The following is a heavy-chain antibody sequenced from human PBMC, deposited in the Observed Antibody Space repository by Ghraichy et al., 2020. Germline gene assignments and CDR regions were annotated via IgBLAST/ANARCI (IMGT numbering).Heavy chain of an antibody. J-gene: IGHJ4*02. Sequence: AGSLRLSCAASGFTFSSYAMNWVRQAPGKGLEWVSGISDSGDNTFYADSGKGRFTISRDNSKNTVYLQVYSLRAEDTAVYYCASGLIGYCSSASCYGFDYWGRGTLVTVSS. CDR3: ASGLIGYCSSASCYGFDY. CDR1: GFTFSSYA. CDR2: ISDSGDNT. D-gene: IGHD2-2*01. V-gene: IGHV3-23*01.